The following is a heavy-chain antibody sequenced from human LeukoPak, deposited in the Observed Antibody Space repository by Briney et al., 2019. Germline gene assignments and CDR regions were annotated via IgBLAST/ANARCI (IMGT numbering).Heavy chain of an antibody. V-gene: IGHV1-18*01. Sequence: ASVKVSCKASGYTFTSYGISWVRQAPGQGLEWMGWISAYNGNTNYAQKLQGRVTMTTDTSTSTAYMELRSLRSDDTAVYYCARDRGYGDSPYGMDVWGQGTTVTVSS. J-gene: IGHJ6*02. CDR2: ISAYNGNT. CDR3: ARDRGYGDSPYGMDV. CDR1: GYTFTSYG. D-gene: IGHD4-17*01.